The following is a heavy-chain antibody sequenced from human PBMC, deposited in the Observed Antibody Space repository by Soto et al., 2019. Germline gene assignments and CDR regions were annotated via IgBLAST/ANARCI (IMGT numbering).Heavy chain of an antibody. D-gene: IGHD3-9*01. CDR1: GYSFTSYW. V-gene: IGHV5-10-1*01. J-gene: IGHJ4*02. Sequence: PGESLKISCKGSGYSFTSYWISWVRQMPGKGLEWMGRIDPSDSYTNYSPSFQGHVTISADKSISTAYLQWSSLKASDTAIYYCARRDGYDTLFYFEYWGQGTVVTVSS. CDR2: IDPSDSYT. CDR3: ARRDGYDTLFYFEY.